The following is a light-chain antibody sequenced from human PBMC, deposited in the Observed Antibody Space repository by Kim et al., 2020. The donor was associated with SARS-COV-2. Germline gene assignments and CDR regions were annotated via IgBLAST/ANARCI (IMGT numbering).Light chain of an antibody. V-gene: IGLV3-19*01. J-gene: IGLJ2*01. CDR2: GKN. CDR3: NSRDSNDNVV. CDR1: SLRSYY. Sequence: SSDLTQDPAVSVALGQTVRITCQGDSLRSYYATWYQQKPGQAPILVIYGKNNRPSGLPDRFSGSSSGNTASLTITGTQAGDEADYYCNSRDSNDNVVFGGGTQLTVL.